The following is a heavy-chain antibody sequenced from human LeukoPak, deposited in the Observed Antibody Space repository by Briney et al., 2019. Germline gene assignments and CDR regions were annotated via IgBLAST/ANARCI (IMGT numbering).Heavy chain of an antibody. Sequence: GGSLRLSCAASGFTLSNAWMKSKANGETRDYAAPVKGRFTISRDDSDNTLYLQMNSLKSEDTAVYYCVTEVSGSFPTWGQGTLVTVSS. V-gene: IGHV3-15*01. J-gene: IGHJ4*02. CDR3: VTEVSGSFPT. D-gene: IGHD1-26*01. CDR2: SKANGETR. CDR1: GFTLSNAW.